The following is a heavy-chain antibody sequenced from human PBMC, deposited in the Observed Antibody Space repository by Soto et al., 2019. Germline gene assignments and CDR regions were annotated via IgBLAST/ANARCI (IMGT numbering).Heavy chain of an antibody. J-gene: IGHJ5*02. CDR2: IRQDGGAQ. CDR1: GFTFTTYW. D-gene: IGHD3-10*01. Sequence: GGSLRLSCVASGFTFTTYWMSWVRQAPGKGLEWVANIRQDGGAQYYVDSVKGRFTISRDNAKNSVYLQMDSLRAEDTAVYYCVRGGHGSGSYLGSSWGQGLLVTVSS. CDR3: VRGGHGSGSYLGSS. V-gene: IGHV3-7*03.